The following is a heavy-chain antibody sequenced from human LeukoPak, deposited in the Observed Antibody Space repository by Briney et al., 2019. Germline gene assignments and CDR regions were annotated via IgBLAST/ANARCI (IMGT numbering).Heavy chain of an antibody. CDR3: ARGRWIQLWSYYYYGMDV. CDR1: GGSISSYY. V-gene: IGHV4-4*07. D-gene: IGHD5-18*01. Sequence: SETLSLTCTVSGGSISSYYWSWIRQPAGKGLEWIGRIYTSGSTNYNPSLKSRVTMSVDTSKNQFSLKLSSVTAADTAVYYCARGRWIQLWSYYYYGMDVWGQGTTVTVSS. CDR2: IYTSGST. J-gene: IGHJ6*02.